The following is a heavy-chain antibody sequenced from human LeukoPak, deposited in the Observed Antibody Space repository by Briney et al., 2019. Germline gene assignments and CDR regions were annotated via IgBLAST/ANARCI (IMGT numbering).Heavy chain of an antibody. CDR3: ARGRPPHDYGTLFDY. D-gene: IGHD4-17*01. CDR2: IYYSGST. CDR1: GGANTGYY. V-gene: IGHV4-59*01. J-gene: IGHJ4*02. Sequence: SETLSLTCTVSGGANTGYYWSWIRQPPGKGLEWIGYIYYSGSTNYNPSLKSRVTMSVDTSKKQFSLKLSSVTAADTAVYYCARGRPPHDYGTLFDYWGQGTLVTVSS.